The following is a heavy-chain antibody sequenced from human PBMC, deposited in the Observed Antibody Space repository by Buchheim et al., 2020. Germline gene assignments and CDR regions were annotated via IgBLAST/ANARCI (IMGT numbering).Heavy chain of an antibody. J-gene: IGHJ4*02. CDR1: GGSISSGGYS. Sequence: QVQLQESGPGLVKPSQALSLTCAVSGGSISSGGYSWAWIRQPTGEGLEWIGRMYNSGSTYYNASLKSRVTISIDTSKNQFTLAPSAVTAAYTAAYYCVRNNENVVLDYWGQGTL. CDR2: MYNSGST. V-gene: IGHV4-30-4*07. CDR3: VRNNENVVLDY. D-gene: IGHD1/OR15-1a*01.